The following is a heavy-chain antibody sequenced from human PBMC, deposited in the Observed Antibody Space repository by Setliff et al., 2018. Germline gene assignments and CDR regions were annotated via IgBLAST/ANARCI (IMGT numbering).Heavy chain of an antibody. CDR3: AKVPGAIVVVPAAAWFDP. V-gene: IGHV3-23*01. Sequence: GGSLRLSCAASGFTFSSYAMSWVRQAPGKGLEWVSAISGSGGSTYYADSAKGRFTISRDNSKNTLYLQMNSLRAEDTAVYYCAKVPGAIVVVPAAAWFDPWGQGTLVTVSS. J-gene: IGHJ5*02. D-gene: IGHD2-2*01. CDR2: ISGSGGST. CDR1: GFTFSSYA.